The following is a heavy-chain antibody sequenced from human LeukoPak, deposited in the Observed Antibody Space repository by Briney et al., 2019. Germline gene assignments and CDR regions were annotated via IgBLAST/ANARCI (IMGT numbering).Heavy chain of an antibody. Sequence: GGSLRLSCAASGFSVSDYYMSWIRQAPGKGLEWVSYVSGSGSPTYYADSVKGRFTISRDNAKNSLYLQMNSLRAEDTAVYYCARDRGGPGYTYGQPLDYWGQGTLVTVSS. V-gene: IGHV3-11*01. J-gene: IGHJ4*02. CDR2: VSGSGSPT. D-gene: IGHD5-18*01. CDR3: ARDRGGPGYTYGQPLDY. CDR1: GFSVSDYY.